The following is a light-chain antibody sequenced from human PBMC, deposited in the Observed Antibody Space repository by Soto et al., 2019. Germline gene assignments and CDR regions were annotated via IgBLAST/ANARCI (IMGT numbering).Light chain of an antibody. Sequence: AIRMTQSPSSFSASTGDRATITCRASQGISSYLAWYQQKPGKAPKLLIYAASTLQSGVPSRFSGSGSGTDFTLTISSLQPEDFATYYCQQLNSYPRVTFGQGTRLEIK. CDR2: AAS. CDR1: QGISSY. V-gene: IGKV1-8*01. CDR3: QQLNSYPRVT. J-gene: IGKJ5*01.